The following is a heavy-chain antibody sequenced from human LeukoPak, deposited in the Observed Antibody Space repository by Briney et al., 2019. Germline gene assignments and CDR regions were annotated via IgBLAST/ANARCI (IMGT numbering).Heavy chain of an antibody. V-gene: IGHV3-9*01. Sequence: GRSLRLSCAASGFTFDEYAMQWVRQAPGKGLGWVSGNSWNSGSIGYADSVKGRFTISRDNAKNSLYLQMNSLRAEDTALYYCAKGQLPYCSGGSCRATNFDYWGQGTLVTVSS. CDR2: NSWNSGSI. J-gene: IGHJ4*02. CDR1: GFTFDEYA. CDR3: AKGQLPYCSGGSCRATNFDY. D-gene: IGHD2-15*01.